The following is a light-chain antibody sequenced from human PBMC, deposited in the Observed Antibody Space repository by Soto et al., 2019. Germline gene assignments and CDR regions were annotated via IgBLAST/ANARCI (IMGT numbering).Light chain of an antibody. CDR2: KAS. J-gene: IGKJ1*01. V-gene: IGKV1-5*03. CDR3: QQYNSYPVT. Sequence: DIQMTQSPSTLSASVGDRVTITCRASQSISSWLAWYQQKPGKAPKLLIYKASSLESGVPSRFSGSGSGTEFTLTISSLQPVDFATYYCQQYNSYPVTFGQGTKVEIK. CDR1: QSISSW.